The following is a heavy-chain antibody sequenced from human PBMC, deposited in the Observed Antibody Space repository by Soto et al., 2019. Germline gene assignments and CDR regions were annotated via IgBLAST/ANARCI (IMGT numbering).Heavy chain of an antibody. D-gene: IGHD2-2*01. V-gene: IGHV3-23*01. CDR3: ARGYCSGTGCYREPFDY. J-gene: IGHJ4*02. CDR2: ITSGGGGT. Sequence: EVQLLDSGGGLVQPGGSLRLSCAASGFTFTNFDMIWVRQAPGKGLECVSAITSGGGGTYYADSVKGRFTISRDNSKDTVYLQMNSLRGEDTAIYYCARGYCSGTGCYREPFDYWGQGTLVNVSS. CDR1: GFTFTNFD.